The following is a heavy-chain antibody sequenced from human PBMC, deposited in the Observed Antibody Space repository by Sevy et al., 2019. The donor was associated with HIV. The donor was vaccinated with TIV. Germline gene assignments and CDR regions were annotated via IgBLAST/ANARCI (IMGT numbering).Heavy chain of an antibody. D-gene: IGHD1-26*01. CDR2: INPNSGGT. V-gene: IGHV1-2*02. Sequence: ASVKVSCKASGYTFTGYCMHWVRQAPGQGLEWMGWINPNSGGTNYAQKFQGGVTMTRDTSISTAYMELSRLRSDDTAVYYCARVGAGELLINWFDPWGQGTLVTVSS. CDR3: ARVGAGELLINWFDP. J-gene: IGHJ5*02. CDR1: GYTFTGYC.